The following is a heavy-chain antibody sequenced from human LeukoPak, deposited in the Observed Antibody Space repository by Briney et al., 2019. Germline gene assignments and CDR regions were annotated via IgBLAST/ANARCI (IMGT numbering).Heavy chain of an antibody. V-gene: IGHV4-39*01. CDR1: GGSISSSSYY. D-gene: IGHD3-22*01. CDR3: ARHASWDMVIYFDY. J-gene: IGHJ4*02. Sequence: SETLSLTCTVSGGSISSSSYYWGWIRQPPGKGLEWIGSIYYSGSTYYNPSLKSRVTISVDTSKNQFSLKLSSVTAADTAVYYCARHASWDMVIYFDYWGQGTLVTVS. CDR2: IYYSGST.